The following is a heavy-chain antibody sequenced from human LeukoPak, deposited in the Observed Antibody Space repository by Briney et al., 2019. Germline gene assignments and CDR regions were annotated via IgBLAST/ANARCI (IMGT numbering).Heavy chain of an antibody. Sequence: GGSLRLSCAASGFNFALYAMHWVRQAPGKGLEWVSGISWRSATIAYADSMKGRFTISRDNAKNSLYLQMNSLRVEDTALYYCVKHMVRWGRGSSGNWLDLWGQGTLVTVSS. CDR2: ISWRSATI. CDR1: GFNFALYA. CDR3: VKHMVRWGRGSSGNWLDL. V-gene: IGHV3-9*01. D-gene: IGHD6-6*01. J-gene: IGHJ5*02.